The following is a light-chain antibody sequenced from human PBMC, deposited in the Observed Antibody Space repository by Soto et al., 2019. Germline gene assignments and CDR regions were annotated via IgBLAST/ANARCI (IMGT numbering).Light chain of an antibody. J-gene: IGKJ3*01. CDR2: DAS. Sequence: DIQMTQSPSSLSASVGDRVTITCQASQDISNYLNWYQQKPGKAPKLLIYDASNLETGVPSRFSGSDSGTDFTFTISSLQPEDIATYYCQQYDNLFTFGPGTKVDIK. V-gene: IGKV1-33*01. CDR3: QQYDNLFT. CDR1: QDISNY.